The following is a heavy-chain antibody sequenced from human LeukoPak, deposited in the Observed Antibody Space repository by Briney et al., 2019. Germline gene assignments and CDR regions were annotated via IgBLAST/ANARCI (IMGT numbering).Heavy chain of an antibody. Sequence: SETLSLTCTVSGGSISSYYWSWIRQPPGKGPEWIGYIYYSGSTNYNPSLKSRVTISVDTSKNQFSLKLSSVTAADTAVYYCARFIGYSYGNWFDPWGQGTLVTVSS. CDR2: IYYSGST. CDR1: GGSISSYY. V-gene: IGHV4-59*08. D-gene: IGHD5-18*01. CDR3: ARFIGYSYGNWFDP. J-gene: IGHJ5*02.